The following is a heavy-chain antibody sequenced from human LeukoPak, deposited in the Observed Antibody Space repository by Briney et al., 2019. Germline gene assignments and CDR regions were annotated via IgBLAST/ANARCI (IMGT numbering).Heavy chain of an antibody. J-gene: IGHJ3*02. CDR2: IDYSAST. Sequence: SVTLSLTCTVSGGTISRYYWSWIRQPPGKGLEWITYIDYSASTNYNPSLKSRLTISLDASKNQFSLKLSSVTAADTAVYYCARDRRRDLLHAFDIWGQGTMVTVSS. V-gene: IGHV4-59*01. CDR3: ARDRRRDLLHAFDI. D-gene: IGHD1-26*01. CDR1: GGTISRYY.